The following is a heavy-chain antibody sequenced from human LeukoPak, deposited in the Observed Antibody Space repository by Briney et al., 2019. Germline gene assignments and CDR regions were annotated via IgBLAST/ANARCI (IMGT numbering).Heavy chain of an antibody. Sequence: SETLSLTCTVSGGSISSYYWSWIRQPPGKGLEWIGYIYYSGSTNYNPSLKSRVTISVDTSKNQFSLKLSSVTAADTAVYYCARYYYEGSYYYYYMDVWGKGTTVTISS. CDR1: GGSISSYY. J-gene: IGHJ6*03. CDR2: IYYSGST. CDR3: ARYYYEGSYYYYYMDV. V-gene: IGHV4-59*01. D-gene: IGHD3-22*01.